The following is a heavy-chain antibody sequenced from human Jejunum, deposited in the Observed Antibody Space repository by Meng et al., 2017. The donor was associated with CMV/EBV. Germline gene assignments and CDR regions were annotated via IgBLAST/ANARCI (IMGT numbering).Heavy chain of an antibody. CDR2: VYSSGST. J-gene: IGHJ4*02. Sequence: QVQLKGSGPGLVKPSETLSLTCTVSTNSFTTYFWNWIRQPAGKGLEWIGRVYSSGSTSSHPSLRSRVLLSVDRSKNQFSLKLTSVTAADTAVYYCAADAGHGDPLEYWGQGTLVTVSS. CDR1: TNSFTTYF. CDR3: AADAGHGDPLEY. V-gene: IGHV4-4*07. D-gene: IGHD4-17*01.